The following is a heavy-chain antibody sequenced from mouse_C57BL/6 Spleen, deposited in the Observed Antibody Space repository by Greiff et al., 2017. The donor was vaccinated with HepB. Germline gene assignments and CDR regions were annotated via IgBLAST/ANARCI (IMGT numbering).Heavy chain of an antibody. CDR3: ARTGSSPLFGG. CDR2: IYPADSET. V-gene: IGHV1-61*01. D-gene: IGHD1-1*01. J-gene: IGHJ2*01. CDR1: GYTFTSYW. Sequence: QVQLQQPGTVLARPGSSVKLSCKASGYTFTSYWMHWVKQRPGQGLEWIGDIYPADSETRYNQKFKDKATLTVDKSASTAYMQLSSLTSEDSAVYYCARTGSSPLFGGWGQGTTLT.